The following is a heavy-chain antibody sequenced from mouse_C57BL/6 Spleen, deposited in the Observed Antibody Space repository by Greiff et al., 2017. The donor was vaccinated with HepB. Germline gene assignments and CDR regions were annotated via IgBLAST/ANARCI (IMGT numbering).Heavy chain of an antibody. CDR3: AREGEYYDYDGGGYAMDY. J-gene: IGHJ4*01. V-gene: IGHV1-64*01. D-gene: IGHD2-4*01. CDR1: GYTFTSYW. CDR2: IHPNSGST. Sequence: QVQLQQPGAELVKPGASVKLSCKASGYTFTSYWMHWVKQRPGQGLEWIGMIHPNSGSTNYNEKFKSKATLTVDKSSSTAYMQLSSLTSEDSAIYYCAREGEYYDYDGGGYAMDYWGQGTSVTVSS.